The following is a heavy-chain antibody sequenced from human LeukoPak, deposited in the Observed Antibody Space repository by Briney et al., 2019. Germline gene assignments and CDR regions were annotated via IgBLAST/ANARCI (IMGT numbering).Heavy chain of an antibody. CDR1: GGSNSSYY. D-gene: IGHD3-16*02. J-gene: IGHJ6*03. V-gene: IGHV4-59*01. Sequence: PSETLSLTCTVSGGSNSSYYWSWIRQPPGKGLEWIGYIYYSGSTNYNPSLNSRVTISVDTSKNQFSLKLSSVTAASTAVYYCASWGELSWGYYYYYYNMDVGGKGPTVT. CDR2: IYYSGST. CDR3: ASWGELSWGYYYYYYNMDV.